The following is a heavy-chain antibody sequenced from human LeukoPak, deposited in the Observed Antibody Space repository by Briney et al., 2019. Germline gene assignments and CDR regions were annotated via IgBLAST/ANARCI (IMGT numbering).Heavy chain of an antibody. V-gene: IGHV3-21*01. Sequence: GGSLRLSCAASGFSLSSFKRTWVRQAPGKGLEWVASISPSSSYISYADSLKGRVTVSRDNTKNSVFLQMSSLRAEDTAVYYCARDWTGGEYFDFWGQGTLVSVSS. CDR2: ISPSSSYI. CDR3: ARDWTGGEYFDF. J-gene: IGHJ4*02. CDR1: GFSLSSFK. D-gene: IGHD3-16*01.